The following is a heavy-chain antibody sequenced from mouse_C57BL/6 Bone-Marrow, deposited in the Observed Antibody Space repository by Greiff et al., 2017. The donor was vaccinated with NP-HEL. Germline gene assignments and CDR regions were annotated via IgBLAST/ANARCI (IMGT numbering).Heavy chain of an antibody. J-gene: IGHJ3*01. CDR1: GYTFTSYW. CDR2: IHPSDSDT. D-gene: IGHD3-3*01. V-gene: IGHV1-74*01. Sequence: VQLQQSGAELVKPGASVKVSCKASGYTFTSYWMHWVKQRPGQGLEWIGRIHPSDSDTNYNQKFKGKATLTVDTSSSTACMQLSSLTSEDSAVYYCTILGGKGLFFACWGQGTLVTVSA. CDR3: TILGGKGLFFAC.